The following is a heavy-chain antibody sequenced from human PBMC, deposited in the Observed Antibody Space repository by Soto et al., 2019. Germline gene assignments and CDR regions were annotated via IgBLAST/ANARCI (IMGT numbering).Heavy chain of an antibody. V-gene: IGHV1-69*13. CDR2: IIPIFGTA. J-gene: IGHJ3*02. CDR1: GGTFSSYA. Sequence: ASVKVSCKASGGTFSSYAISWVRQAPGQGLEWMGGIIPIFGTANYAQKFQGRVTITADESTSTAYMELSSLRSEDTAVYYCARDILTGSLQAFDIWGQGTMVTVSS. D-gene: IGHD3-9*01. CDR3: ARDILTGSLQAFDI.